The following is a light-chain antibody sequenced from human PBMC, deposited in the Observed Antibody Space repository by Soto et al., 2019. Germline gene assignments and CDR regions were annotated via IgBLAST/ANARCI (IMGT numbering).Light chain of an antibody. V-gene: IGKV3-20*01. CDR1: QSVSKNY. Sequence: EIVLTQSPGTLSLSPGEISTLSCRASQSVSKNYLAWYKQTPGHAPRLLIYGASNRATGIPDRFSGSASGTEFTLTISRLEPEDFAVYYCQQYGSSGTFGHGTKVDI. CDR3: QQYGSSGT. J-gene: IGKJ1*01. CDR2: GAS.